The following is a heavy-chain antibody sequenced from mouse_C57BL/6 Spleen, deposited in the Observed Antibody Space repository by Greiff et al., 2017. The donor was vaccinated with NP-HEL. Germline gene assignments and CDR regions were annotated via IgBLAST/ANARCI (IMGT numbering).Heavy chain of an antibody. J-gene: IGHJ2*01. CDR3: TYDYDRDYFDY. CDR2: INPENGDT. V-gene: IGHV14-4*01. D-gene: IGHD2-4*01. Sequence: VQLQQSGAELVRPGASVKLSCTASGFNIKDDYMHWVKQRPEQGLEWIGWINPENGDTEYASKFQGKATITADTSSNTAYLQLSSLTSEDTAVYYCTYDYDRDYFDYWGQGTTLTVSS. CDR1: GFNIKDDY.